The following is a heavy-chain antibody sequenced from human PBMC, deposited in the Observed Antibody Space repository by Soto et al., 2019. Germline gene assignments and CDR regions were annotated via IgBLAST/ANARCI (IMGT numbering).Heavy chain of an antibody. Sequence: ASVKVSCKASGYTFTSYGISWVRQAPGQGLEWMGWISAYNGNTNYAQKLQGRVTMTTDTSTSTAYMELRSLRSDDPAVYYCARDPSFVVVPAAIGWFDPWGQGTLVTVSS. D-gene: IGHD2-2*01. CDR3: ARDPSFVVVPAAIGWFDP. J-gene: IGHJ5*02. V-gene: IGHV1-18*01. CDR1: GYTFTSYG. CDR2: ISAYNGNT.